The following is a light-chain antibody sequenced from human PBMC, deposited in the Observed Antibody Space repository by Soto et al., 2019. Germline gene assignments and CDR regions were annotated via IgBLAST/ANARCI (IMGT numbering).Light chain of an antibody. V-gene: IGKV1-39*01. CDR3: QQSYSTPLT. J-gene: IGKJ4*01. CDR2: GAS. CDR1: QTVIGY. Sequence: DIQMTQSPSSLSASVGDRVTLTCRASQTVIGYLNWYQQTPGKAPNLLVYGASTLQSGVPSRFSGSGSGTDFTLTISSLQPEDFGTYYCQQSYSTPLTFGGGTKVDIK.